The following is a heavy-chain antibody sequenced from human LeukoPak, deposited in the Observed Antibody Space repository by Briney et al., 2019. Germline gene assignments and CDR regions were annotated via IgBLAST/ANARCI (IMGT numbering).Heavy chain of an antibody. V-gene: IGHV1-46*01. CDR1: GYTFTSYY. D-gene: IGHD3-3*01. Sequence: ASVKVSCKASGYTFTSYYMHWVRQAPGQGLEWMGIINPGGGSTSYAQKFQGRVTMTRDTSTSTVYMELSSLRSEDTAVYYCARDPDFWSGYWYYFDYWGQGTLVTVSS. CDR2: INPGGGST. CDR3: ARDPDFWSGYWYYFDY. J-gene: IGHJ4*02.